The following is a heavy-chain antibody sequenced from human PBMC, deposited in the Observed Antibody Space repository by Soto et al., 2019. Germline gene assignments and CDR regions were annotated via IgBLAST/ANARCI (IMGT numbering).Heavy chain of an antibody. CDR1: GVPFSDYP. J-gene: IGHJ4*02. CDR2: ISYDGRVK. CDR3: ARDFIVGAPDYFDY. Sequence: GGSLRICCAASGVPFSDYPMHWVRQAPGKGLEWVAVISYDGRVKYYVDSVKGRFTISRDDSKNTLYLQMNSLRVDDTAVYYCARDFIVGAPDYFDYWGQGTLVTVSS. D-gene: IGHD1-26*01. V-gene: IGHV3-30*04.